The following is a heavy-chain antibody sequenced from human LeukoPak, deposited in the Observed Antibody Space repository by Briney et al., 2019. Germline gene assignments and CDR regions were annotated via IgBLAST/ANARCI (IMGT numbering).Heavy chain of an antibody. J-gene: IGHJ3*02. D-gene: IGHD5-18*01. CDR2: IYTSGST. V-gene: IGHV4-4*07. CDR1: GGSISSYY. CDR3: ARAPWIQLSEEAFDI. Sequence: SETLSLTCTVSGGSISSYYWSWIRQPAGKGLEWIGRIYTSGSTNYNPSLKSRVTMSVDTSKSQFSLKLSSVTAADTAVYYCARAPWIQLSEEAFDIWGQGTMVTVSS.